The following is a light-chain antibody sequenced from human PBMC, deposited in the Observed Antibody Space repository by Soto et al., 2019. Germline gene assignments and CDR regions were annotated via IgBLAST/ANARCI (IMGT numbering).Light chain of an antibody. J-gene: IGKJ1*01. Sequence: DIQMTQSPSTLSTSVGDRVTITCRASQSISSWLAWYQQKPGKAHKLLIYDASSLESGVPSRFSGSGSGTEFTLTISSLQPDDFATYYCQQYNSYPMTFGQGTKVEIK. CDR1: QSISSW. V-gene: IGKV1-5*01. CDR2: DAS. CDR3: QQYNSYPMT.